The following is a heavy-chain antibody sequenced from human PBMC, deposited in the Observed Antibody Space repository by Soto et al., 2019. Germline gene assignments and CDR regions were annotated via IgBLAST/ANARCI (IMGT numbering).Heavy chain of an antibody. V-gene: IGHV1-8*01. J-gene: IGHJ5*02. D-gene: IGHD2-2*01. Sequence: ASVKVSCKTSGYTFTTHNINWVRQVTGQELEWMGWMNPNNGNTGYSQKFQDRVSMTRGTSINTAYLELSSLTSDDTAVYYCARGPYCSSAGCRRWVWFDPWGQGTLVTVSS. CDR1: GYTFTTHN. CDR2: MNPNNGNT. CDR3: ARGPYCSSAGCRRWVWFDP.